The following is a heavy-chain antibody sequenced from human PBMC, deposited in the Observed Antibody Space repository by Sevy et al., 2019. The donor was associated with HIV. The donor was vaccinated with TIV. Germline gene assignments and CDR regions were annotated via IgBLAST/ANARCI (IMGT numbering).Heavy chain of an antibody. CDR2: IKEDGSEK. CDR3: VRAIGGLDYHS. Sequence: GGSLRLSCVDSGFPFRRSWMSWVRRAPGKGLEWVANIKEDGSEKNYVDSVKGRFTISRDNVRKAQYLQMNNLRAEDTAVYYCVRAIGGLDYHSWGQGTLVTVSS. V-gene: IGHV3-7*01. D-gene: IGHD1-1*01. J-gene: IGHJ4*02. CDR1: GFPFRRSW.